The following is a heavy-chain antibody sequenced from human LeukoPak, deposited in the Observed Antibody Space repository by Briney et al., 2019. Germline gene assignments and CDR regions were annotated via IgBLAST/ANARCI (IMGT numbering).Heavy chain of an antibody. CDR1: GFTFIDFY. D-gene: IGHD3-22*01. CDR3: ARARGVGGYRYDSSGSYY. Sequence: GGSLRLSCAASGFTFIDFYMSWIRQAPGKGLEWVSYISSSGSTIYYADSVKGRFTISRDNAKNSLYLQMNSLRAEDTAVYYCARARGVGGYRYDSSGSYYWGQGTLVTVSS. V-gene: IGHV3-11*01. CDR2: ISSSGSTI. J-gene: IGHJ4*02.